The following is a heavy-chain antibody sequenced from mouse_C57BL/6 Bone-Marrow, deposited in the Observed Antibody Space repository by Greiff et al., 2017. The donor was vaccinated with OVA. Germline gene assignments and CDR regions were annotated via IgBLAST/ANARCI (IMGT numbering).Heavy chain of an antibody. Sequence: VMLVESGAELVRPGTSVKMSCKASGYTFTNYWIGWAKQRPGHGLEWIGDIYPGGGYTNYNEQFKGKATLTADKSSSTAYMQFSSLTSEDSAIYYCARRDDGYGYWYFDVWGTGTTVTVSS. CDR1: GYTFTNYW. D-gene: IGHD2-3*01. J-gene: IGHJ1*03. V-gene: IGHV1-63*01. CDR3: ARRDDGYGYWYFDV. CDR2: IYPGGGYT.